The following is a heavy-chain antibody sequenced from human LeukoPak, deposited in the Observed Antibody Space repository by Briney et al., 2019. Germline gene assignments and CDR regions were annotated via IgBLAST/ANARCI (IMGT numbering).Heavy chain of an antibody. D-gene: IGHD2-2*02. Sequence: GGSLRLSCAASGFTFSSYWMHWVRQAPGKGLVWVSRINSDGSSTSHADSVKGRFTISRDNAKNTLYLQMNSLRAEDTAVCYCARDPVVPAAIGDYWGQGTLVTVPS. V-gene: IGHV3-74*01. CDR1: GFTFSSYW. CDR2: INSDGSST. CDR3: ARDPVVPAAIGDY. J-gene: IGHJ4*02.